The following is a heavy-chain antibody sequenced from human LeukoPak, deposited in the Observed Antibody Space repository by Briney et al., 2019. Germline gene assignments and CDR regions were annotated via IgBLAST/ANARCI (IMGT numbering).Heavy chain of an antibody. J-gene: IGHJ5*02. V-gene: IGHV4-59*01. D-gene: IGHD5-24*01. Sequence: SETLSLTCTVSGGSISSYYWSWLRQPPGKGLEWIGYIYYCGSTNYNPCLKSRVTISVDTSKNQFSLKLSSVTAADTAVYYCARRSDGYNLWGQGTLVTASS. CDR1: GGSISSYY. CDR2: IYYCGST. CDR3: ARRSDGYNL.